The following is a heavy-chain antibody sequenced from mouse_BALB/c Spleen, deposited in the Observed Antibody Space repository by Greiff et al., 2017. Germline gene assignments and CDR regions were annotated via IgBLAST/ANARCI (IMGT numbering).Heavy chain of an antibody. CDR3: ARYDYDAWFAY. CDR1: GFTFSSYT. Sequence: EVMLVESGGGLVKPGGSLKLSCAASGFTFSSYTMSWVRQTPEKRLEWVATISSGGGNTYYPDSVKGRFTISRDNAKNNLYLQMSSLRSEDTALYYCARYDYDAWFAYWGQGTLVTVS. D-gene: IGHD2-4*01. CDR2: ISSGGGNT. V-gene: IGHV5-9*03. J-gene: IGHJ3*01.